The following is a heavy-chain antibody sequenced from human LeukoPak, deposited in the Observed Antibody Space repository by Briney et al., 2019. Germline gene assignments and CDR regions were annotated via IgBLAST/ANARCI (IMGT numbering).Heavy chain of an antibody. Sequence: GGSLRLSCAASGFIFSRYAMSWVRQAPGKGVEGVSDINDNGGGTFYAASVKGRFTVSRDNSKNTLYMQMNSLRGGDTAVYYCAKKLGSSPGDFFDYWGQGTLVTVSS. V-gene: IGHV3-23*01. CDR1: GFIFSRYA. D-gene: IGHD6-6*01. CDR3: AKKLGSSPGDFFDY. CDR2: INDNGGGT. J-gene: IGHJ4*02.